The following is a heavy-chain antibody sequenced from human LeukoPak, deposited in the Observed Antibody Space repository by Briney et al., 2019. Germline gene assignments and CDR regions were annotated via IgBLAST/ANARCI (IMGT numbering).Heavy chain of an antibody. CDR1: GGSFSGYY. CDR2: INHSGST. CDR3: ARHGGTMVRGVTAYNWFDP. J-gene: IGHJ5*02. Sequence: SETLSLTCAVYGGSFSGYYWSWIRQPPGKGLEWIGEINHSGSTNYNPSLKSRVTISVDTSKNQFSLKLSSVTAADTAVYYCARHGGTMVRGVTAYNWFDPWGQGTLVTVSS. D-gene: IGHD3-10*01. V-gene: IGHV4-34*01.